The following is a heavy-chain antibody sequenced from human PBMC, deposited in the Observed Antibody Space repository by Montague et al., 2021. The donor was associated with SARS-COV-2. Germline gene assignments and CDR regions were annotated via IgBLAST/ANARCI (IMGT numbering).Heavy chain of an antibody. CDR3: AREWDDITRPAHYGMDF. CDR1: LFTFSNYT. CDR2: ISYDGSNK. D-gene: IGHD3-16*01. Sequence: SLRLSCAASLFTFSNYTMHWVRQAPGKGLEWVALISYDGSNKYYADSVKGRFAISRDNSKNTLYPQMNSLRAEDTGLYYCAREWDDITRPAHYGMDFWGQGTTVTVSS. V-gene: IGHV3-30*09. J-gene: IGHJ6*02.